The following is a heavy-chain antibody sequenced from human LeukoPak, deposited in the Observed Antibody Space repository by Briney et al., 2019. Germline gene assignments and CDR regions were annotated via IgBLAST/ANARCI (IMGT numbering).Heavy chain of an antibody. CDR3: ARCQWDGYSGSLDY. J-gene: IGHJ4*02. CDR2: IYYSGST. V-gene: IGHV4-59*01. D-gene: IGHD1-26*01. Sequence: PSETLSLTCTVSGGSISSYYWSWIRQPPGKGLEWIGYIYYSGSTNYNPSLKSRVTISVDTSKNQFSLKLSSVTATDTAVYYCARCQWDGYSGSLDYWGQGTLVTVSS. CDR1: GGSISSYY.